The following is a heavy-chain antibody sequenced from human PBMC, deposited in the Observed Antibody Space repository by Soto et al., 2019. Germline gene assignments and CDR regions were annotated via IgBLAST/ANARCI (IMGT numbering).Heavy chain of an antibody. J-gene: IGHJ6*02. CDR2: IYYSGST. CDR3: ARQQLVPYYYYGMDV. CDR1: GGSISSGDYY. V-gene: IGHV4-30-4*01. Sequence: SETLSLTCTVSGGSISSGDYYWSWIRQPPGKGLEWIGYIYYSGSTYYNPSLKSRVTISVDTSKNQFSLKLSSVTAADTAVYYCARQQLVPYYYYGMDVWGQGTTVIVSS. D-gene: IGHD6-13*01.